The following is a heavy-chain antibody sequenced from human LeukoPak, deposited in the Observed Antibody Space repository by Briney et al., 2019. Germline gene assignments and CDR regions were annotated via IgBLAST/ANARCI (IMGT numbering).Heavy chain of an antibody. J-gene: IGHJ6*03. CDR3: ARDRRGYSYGGMDV. Sequence: GASVKVSCKASGYTFTSYGISWVRQAPGQGLEWMGWISAYNGNTNYAQKLQGRVTMTTDTSTSTAYMELRSLRSDDTAVYYCARDRRGYSYGGMDVWGKGTTVTVSS. CDR2: ISAYNGNT. CDR1: GYTFTSYG. D-gene: IGHD5-18*01. V-gene: IGHV1-18*01.